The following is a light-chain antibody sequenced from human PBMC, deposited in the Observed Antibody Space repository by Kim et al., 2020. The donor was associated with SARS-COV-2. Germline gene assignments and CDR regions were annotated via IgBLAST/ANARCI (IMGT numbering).Light chain of an antibody. CDR2: AAS. J-gene: IGKJ5*01. V-gene: IGKV1-16*02. Sequence: ASGGDRVTTTCRASQGINNYLAWFQQKTGQAPKSLIYAASSLKSGVPSKFSGSGSGTDFTLTISSLQPEDVATYYCQQYNGYPITFGRGTRLEIK. CDR3: QQYNGYPIT. CDR1: QGINNY.